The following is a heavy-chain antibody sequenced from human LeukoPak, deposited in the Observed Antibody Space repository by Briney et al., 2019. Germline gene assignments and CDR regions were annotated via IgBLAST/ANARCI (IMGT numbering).Heavy chain of an antibody. D-gene: IGHD2-2*01. V-gene: IGHV5-51*01. J-gene: IGHJ3*02. CDR1: GYSFTSSW. CDR2: IYTGGSDT. CDR3: ASLKSIVPAGHIFHGGAFDI. Sequence: GASLKISSKGSGYSFTSSWNGWGRAMRGKGLGWMWIIYTGGSDTRYSPSFQGQVTISAEKSISTAYLQWSSLKASDTAMYYCASLKSIVPAGHIFHGGAFDIWGQGTMVTVSS.